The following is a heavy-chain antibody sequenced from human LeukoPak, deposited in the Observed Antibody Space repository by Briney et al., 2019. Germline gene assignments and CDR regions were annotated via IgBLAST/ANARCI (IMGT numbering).Heavy chain of an antibody. V-gene: IGHV1-2*02. J-gene: IGHJ4*02. D-gene: IGHD3-10*01. CDR1: GYTFTGYY. CDR3: ARVLNRGGSYYFDY. Sequence: GASVKVSCKASGYTFTGYYMHWVRQAPGQGLEWMGWINPNSGGTNYAQKFQGRVTMTRDTSISTAYIELSRLRSDDTAVYYCARVLNRGGSYYFDYWGQGTLVTVSS. CDR2: INPNSGGT.